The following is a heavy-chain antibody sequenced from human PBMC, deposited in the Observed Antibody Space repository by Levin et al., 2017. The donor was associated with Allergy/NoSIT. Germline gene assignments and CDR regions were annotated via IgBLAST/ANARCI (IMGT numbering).Heavy chain of an antibody. J-gene: IGHJ2*01. D-gene: IGHD6-6*01. V-gene: IGHV3-74*01. CDR2: INSDGSST. CDR3: AREYSSSRYFDL. Sequence: GGSLRLSCVASGFTFSSYWMHWVRQAPGKGLVWVSRINSDGSSTTYADSVKGRFTISRDNAKNTLFLQMNSLRVEDTAVYYCAREYSSSRYFDLWGRGTLVTVSS. CDR1: GFTFSSYW.